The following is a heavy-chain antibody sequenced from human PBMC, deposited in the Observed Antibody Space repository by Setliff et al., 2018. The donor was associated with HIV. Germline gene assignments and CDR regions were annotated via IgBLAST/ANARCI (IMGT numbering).Heavy chain of an antibody. D-gene: IGHD7-27*01. CDR3: ARDRRTYLTPGYFDY. J-gene: IGHJ4*02. CDR2: ISAYNGNT. Sequence: ASVKVSCKASGYTFTSYGISWVRQAPGQGLEWMGWISAYNGNTNYAQKFQGRVTMTTDTSTTTAYMELRSLRSDDTAVYYCARDRRTYLTPGYFDYWGQGTLVTVS. V-gene: IGHV1-18*01. CDR1: GYTFTSYG.